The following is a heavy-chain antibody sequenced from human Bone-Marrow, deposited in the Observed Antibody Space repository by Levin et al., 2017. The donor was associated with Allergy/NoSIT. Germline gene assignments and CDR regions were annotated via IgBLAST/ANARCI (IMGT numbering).Heavy chain of an antibody. CDR2: LSGRGETT. J-gene: IGHJ2*01. V-gene: IGHV3-23*01. CDR3: AKWVRGSDGGWFFDF. CDR1: GFTFSSYA. Sequence: GGSLRLSCAASGFTFSSYAMTWVRQAPGKGLEWISGLSGRGETTYYADSVKGRFTISRDNDKNTIFMQMNSLRTEDTALFYCAKWVRGSDGGWFFDFWGRGTLVTVSS. D-gene: IGHD3-16*01.